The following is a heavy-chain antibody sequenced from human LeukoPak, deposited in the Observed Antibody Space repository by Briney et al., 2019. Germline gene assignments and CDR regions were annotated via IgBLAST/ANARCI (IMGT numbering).Heavy chain of an antibody. CDR1: GYTFTGYY. V-gene: IGHV1-2*02. J-gene: IGHJ5*02. D-gene: IGHD3-10*01. CDR2: INPNSCGT. Sequence: GASVKVSCKASGYTFTGYYMHWVRQAPGQGLEWMGWINPNSCGTNYAQKFQGRVTMTRDTSISTAYMELSRLRSDDTAVYYCARPGSYYSNWFDPWGQGTLVTVSS. CDR3: ARPGSYYSNWFDP.